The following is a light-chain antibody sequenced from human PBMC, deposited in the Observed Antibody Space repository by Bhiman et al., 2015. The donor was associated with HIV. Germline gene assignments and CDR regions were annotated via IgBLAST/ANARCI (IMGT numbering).Light chain of an antibody. CDR1: KLGEQY. CDR3: QAWDSSTALYV. J-gene: IGLJ1*01. V-gene: IGLV3-1*01. CDR2: QDS. Sequence: SYELTQPPSVSVYPGQTASITCSGDKLGEQYVCWYQQKPGQSPVLVMYQDSKRPXGIPERFSGSNSGNIATLTISGTQAMDEADYYCQAWDSSTALYVFGTGTKVTVL.